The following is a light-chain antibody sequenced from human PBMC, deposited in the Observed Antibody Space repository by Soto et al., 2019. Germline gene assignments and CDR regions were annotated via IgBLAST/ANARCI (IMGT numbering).Light chain of an antibody. CDR3: AIWDLTLSAWV. CDR2: SKD. Sequence: QSVLTQPPSASGTPGQRVTISCSGTTSNIGSNTVSWYHHLPGTAPKLLIYSKDQRPSGVPDRFSGSKSGTSASLAISGLQSEDEADYYCAIWDLTLSAWVFGGGTKLTVL. J-gene: IGLJ3*02. CDR1: TSNIGSNT. V-gene: IGLV1-44*01.